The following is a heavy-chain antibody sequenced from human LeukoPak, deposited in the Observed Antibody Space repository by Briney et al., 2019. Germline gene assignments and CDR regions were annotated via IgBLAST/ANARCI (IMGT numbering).Heavy chain of an antibody. CDR1: GGSISSHY. CDR3: ARDNVVVVPAATYNWFDS. V-gene: IGHV4-59*11. CDR2: IYYSGST. D-gene: IGHD2-2*01. J-gene: IGHJ5*01. Sequence: SETLSLTCTVSGGSISSHYWSWIRQPPGKGLEWIGYIYYSGSTNYNPSLKSRVTISVDTSKNQFSLKLSSVTAADTVVYYCARDNVVVVPAATYNWFDSWGQGTLVTVSS.